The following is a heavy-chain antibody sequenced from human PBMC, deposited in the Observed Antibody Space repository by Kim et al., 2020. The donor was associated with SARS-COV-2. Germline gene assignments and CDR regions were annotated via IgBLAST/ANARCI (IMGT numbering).Heavy chain of an antibody. D-gene: IGHD3-22*01. CDR1: GGSISSGGYY. CDR2: IYYSGST. CDR3: ARVTGEMYYYDSSGYGGRNWYFDL. Sequence: SETLSLTCTVSGGSISSGGYYWSWIRQHPGKGLEWIGYIYYSGSTYYNPSLKSRVTISVDTSKNQFSLKLSSVTAADTAVYYCARVTGEMYYYDSSGYGGRNWYFDLWGRGTLVTVSS. V-gene: IGHV4-31*03. J-gene: IGHJ2*01.